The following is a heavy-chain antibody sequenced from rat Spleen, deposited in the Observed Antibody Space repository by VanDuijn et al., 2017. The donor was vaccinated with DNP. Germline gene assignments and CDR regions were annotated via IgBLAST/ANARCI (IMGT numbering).Heavy chain of an antibody. Sequence: EVQLVESGGGLVQPRGSLKLSCAVSGFTFSSFPMGWVRQAPTKGLEWVATISSSGGSTYYRDSVRGRFTISRDNARNILYLQMNSLRSEDTATYYCATSRDGFAYWGQGTLVTVSS. CDR3: ATSRDGFAY. CDR1: GFTFSSFP. CDR2: ISSSGGST. V-gene: IGHV5-46*01. J-gene: IGHJ3*01.